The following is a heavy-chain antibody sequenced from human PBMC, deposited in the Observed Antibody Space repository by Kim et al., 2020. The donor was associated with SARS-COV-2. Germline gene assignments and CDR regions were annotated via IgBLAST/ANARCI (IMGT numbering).Heavy chain of an antibody. Sequence: SVKVSCKASGGTFSSYAISWVRQAPGQGLEWMGGIIPIFGTANYAQKFQGRVTITADESTSTAYMELSSLRSEDTAVYYCARDLIYPDFSHYYYGMDVWGQGTTGTVSS. CDR2: IIPIFGTA. CDR3: ARDLIYPDFSHYYYGMDV. CDR1: GGTFSSYA. J-gene: IGHJ6*02. D-gene: IGHD3-3*01. V-gene: IGHV1-69*13.